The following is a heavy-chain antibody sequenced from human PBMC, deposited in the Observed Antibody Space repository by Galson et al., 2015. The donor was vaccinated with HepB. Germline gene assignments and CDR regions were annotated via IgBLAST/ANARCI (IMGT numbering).Heavy chain of an antibody. V-gene: IGHV3-30*18. J-gene: IGHJ4*02. CDR2: ISYDGSNK. CDR3: AKGREKKRPYYFDY. Sequence: SLRLSCAASGFTFSSYGMHWVRQAPGKGLEWVAVISYDGSNKYYADSVKGRFTISRDNSKNTLYLQMNSLRAEDTAVYYCAKGREKKRPYYFDYWGQGTLVTVSS. D-gene: IGHD5-24*01. CDR1: GFTFSSYG.